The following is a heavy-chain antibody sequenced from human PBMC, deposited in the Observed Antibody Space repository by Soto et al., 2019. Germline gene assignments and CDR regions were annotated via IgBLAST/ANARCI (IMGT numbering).Heavy chain of an antibody. Sequence: PSQTLSLTCAISGHSVSSNSAAWNWIRQSPSRGLEWLGRTYYRSKWYNDYAVSVESRISINPDTSKNQYSLQLNSVAPEDTAVYYCAREGTGTTIIVYYYYYGMDVWGQGTTVTVSS. CDR1: GHSVSSNSAA. J-gene: IGHJ6*02. CDR2: TYYRSKWYN. V-gene: IGHV6-1*01. CDR3: AREGTGTTIIVYYYYYGMDV. D-gene: IGHD1-7*01.